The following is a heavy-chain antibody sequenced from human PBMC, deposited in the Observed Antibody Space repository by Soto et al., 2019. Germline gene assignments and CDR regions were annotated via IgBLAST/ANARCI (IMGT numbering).Heavy chain of an antibody. D-gene: IGHD3-22*01. J-gene: IGHJ4*02. V-gene: IGHV4-30-4*01. Sequence: QVQLQESGPGLVKPSQTLSLTCTVSGGSISSGDYYWSWIRQPPGKGLEWIGYIYYSGSTYYNPSLKSRXNIXVXMSKNQFSLKLSSVTAADTAVYYCASSPYYYDSSGDWGQGTLVTVSS. CDR1: GGSISSGDYY. CDR2: IYYSGST. CDR3: ASSPYYYDSSGD.